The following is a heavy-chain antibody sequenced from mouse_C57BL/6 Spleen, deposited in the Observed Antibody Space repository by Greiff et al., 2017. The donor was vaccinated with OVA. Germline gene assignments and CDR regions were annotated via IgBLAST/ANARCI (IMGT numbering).Heavy chain of an antibody. V-gene: IGHV1-55*01. J-gene: IGHJ4*01. D-gene: IGHD2-4*01. CDR1: GYTFTSYW. CDR2: IYPGSGST. CDR3: ARAIYYYYDGAGLYAMDY. Sequence: QVQLQQPGAELVKPGASVKMSCKASGYTFTSYWITWVKQRPGQGLEWIGDIYPGSGSTNYNEKFKSKATLTVDTSSSTAYMQLSSLTSEDSAVYYWARAIYYYYDGAGLYAMDYWGQGTSVTVSS.